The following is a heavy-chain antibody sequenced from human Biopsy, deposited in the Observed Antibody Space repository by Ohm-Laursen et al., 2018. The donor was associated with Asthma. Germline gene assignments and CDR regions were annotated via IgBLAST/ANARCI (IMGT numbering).Heavy chain of an antibody. CDR2: ISGGGGT. CDR1: GFTFSNYA. CDR3: AKDLSKAVGGSNDYYYGMDA. Sequence: GSLRLSCAASGFTFSNYAMTWVRQAPGKGLEWVSAISGGGGTKYADSVKGRFTISRDNSKNTLPLQMSSLRAEDTALYYCAKDLSKAVGGSNDYYYGMDAWGQGTTVTVAS. J-gene: IGHJ6*02. V-gene: IGHV3-23*01. D-gene: IGHD6-19*01.